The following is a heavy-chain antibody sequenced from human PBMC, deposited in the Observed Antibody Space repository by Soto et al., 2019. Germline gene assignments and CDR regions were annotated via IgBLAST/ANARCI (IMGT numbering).Heavy chain of an antibody. CDR1: GYTFTGYY. CDR3: ATTSRSWNYYGMDV. J-gene: IGHJ6*02. Sequence: ASVKVSCKASGYTFTGYYMHWVRQAPGQGLEWMGWINPNSGGTNYAQKFQGRVTMTRDTSISTAYMELSRLRSDDTAVYYCATTSRSWNYYGMDVWGQGTTVTVSS. CDR2: INPNSGGT. D-gene: IGHD2-2*01. V-gene: IGHV1-2*02.